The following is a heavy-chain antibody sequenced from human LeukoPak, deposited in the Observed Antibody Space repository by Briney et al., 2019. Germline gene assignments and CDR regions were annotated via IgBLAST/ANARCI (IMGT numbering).Heavy chain of an antibody. J-gene: IGHJ6*02. V-gene: IGHV3-30*02. D-gene: IGHD3-10*01. CDR3: AKEVRGVIIRYYYGMDV. Sequence: PGGSLRLSCAASGFTSSSYGMHWVRQAPGKGLEWVAFIRYDGSNKYYADSVKGRFTISRDNSKNTLYLQMNSLRAEDTAVYYCAKEVRGVIIRYYYGMDVWGQGTTVTVSS. CDR2: IRYDGSNK. CDR1: GFTSSSYG.